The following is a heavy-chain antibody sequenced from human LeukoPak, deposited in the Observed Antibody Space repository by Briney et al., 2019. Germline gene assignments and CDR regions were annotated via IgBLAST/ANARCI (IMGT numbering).Heavy chain of an antibody. J-gene: IGHJ6*02. CDR1: GGSISSYY. Sequence: KTSETLSLTCTVSGGSISSYYWSWIRQPPGKGLEWIGYIYYSGSTNYNPSLKSRVTISVDTSKNQFSLKLSSVTAADTAVYYCARDGYSYGYYYYYGMDVWGQGTTVTVSS. V-gene: IGHV4-59*01. CDR2: IYYSGST. CDR3: ARDGYSYGYYYYYGMDV. D-gene: IGHD5-18*01.